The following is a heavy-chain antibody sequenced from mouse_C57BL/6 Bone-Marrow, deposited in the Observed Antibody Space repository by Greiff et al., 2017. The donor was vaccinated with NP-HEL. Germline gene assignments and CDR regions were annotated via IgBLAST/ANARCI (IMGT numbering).Heavy chain of an antibody. CDR3: ARLGSKRYFDV. Sequence: VQLKESGGDLVKPGGSLKLSCAASGFTFSSYGMSWVRQTPDKRLEWVATISSGGSYTYYPDSVKGRFTISRDNAKNTLYLQMSSLKSEDTAMYYCARLGSKRYFDVWGTGTTVTVSS. J-gene: IGHJ1*03. D-gene: IGHD2-5*01. CDR1: GFTFSSYG. CDR2: ISSGGSYT. V-gene: IGHV5-6*01.